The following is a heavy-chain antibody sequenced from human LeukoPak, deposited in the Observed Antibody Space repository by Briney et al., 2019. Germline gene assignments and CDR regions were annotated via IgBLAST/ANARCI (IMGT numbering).Heavy chain of an antibody. D-gene: IGHD3-22*01. J-gene: IGHJ4*02. CDR2: IKQDGSEK. CDR1: GFTFSSAW. V-gene: IGHV3-7*01. CDR3: AYDSSGYYYFDY. Sequence: PGGSLRLSCAASGFTFSSAWINWVRQAPGKGLEWVANIKQDGSEKYYVDSVKGRFTISRDNSKNTLYLQMNSLRAEDTAVYYCAYDSSGYYYFDYWGQGTLVTVSS.